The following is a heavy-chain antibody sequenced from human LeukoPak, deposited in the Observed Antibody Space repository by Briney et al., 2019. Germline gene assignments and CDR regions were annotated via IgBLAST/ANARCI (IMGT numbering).Heavy chain of an antibody. J-gene: IGHJ3*02. CDR1: GYSFTSYW. CDR2: IYPGDSVT. CDR3: ARLLSSGWYGDDAFDI. D-gene: IGHD6-19*01. V-gene: IGHV5-51*01. Sequence: GESLKISCKGSGYSFTSYWIGWVRQMPGKGLEWMGIIYPGDSVTRYSPSFQGQVTISADKSISTAYLQWSSLKASDTAMYYCARLLSSGWYGDDAFDIWGQGTMVTVSS.